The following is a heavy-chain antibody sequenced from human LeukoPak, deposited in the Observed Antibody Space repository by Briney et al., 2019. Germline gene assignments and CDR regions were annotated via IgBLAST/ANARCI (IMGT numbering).Heavy chain of an antibody. D-gene: IGHD3-22*01. CDR2: ISGSGSST. CDR1: GFTFSSYA. Sequence: GGSLRLSCAASGFTFSSYAMSWVRQAPGKGLEWVSAISGSGSSTYYADSVKGRFTISRDNSKNTLYLQVNSLRAEDTAVYYCAKTPWSYYDSSGYYGFGYWGQGTLVTVSS. CDR3: AKTPWSYYDSSGYYGFGY. V-gene: IGHV3-23*01. J-gene: IGHJ4*02.